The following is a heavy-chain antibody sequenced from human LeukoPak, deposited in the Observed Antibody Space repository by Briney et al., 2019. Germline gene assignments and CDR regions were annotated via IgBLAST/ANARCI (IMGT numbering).Heavy chain of an antibody. V-gene: IGHV3-66*02. D-gene: IGHD1-26*01. CDR2: IYSDGST. J-gene: IGHJ5*02. CDR3: ARDQRSESYYPWGWFDP. CDR1: GFAVSTNY. Sequence: GGSLRLSCAASGFAVSTNYLSWVRQAPGKGLEWVSVIYSDGSTYYTDSVKGRFTIYRDNPKNTLYLQMNSLGPEDTAVYYCARDQRSESYYPWGWFDPWGQGTLVTVSS.